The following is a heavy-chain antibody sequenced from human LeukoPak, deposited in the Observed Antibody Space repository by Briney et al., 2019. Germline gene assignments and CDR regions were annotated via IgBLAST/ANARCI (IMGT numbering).Heavy chain of an antibody. Sequence: PSETLSLTCSVSGGSVNSNSYYWGWIRRPPGGGLEWIGNIYYSGSTYYNPSLKSRVTISVDTSKNQFSLKLSSVTAADTAVYYCARLGYDFWSGYSYFDYWGQGTLVTVSS. CDR1: GGSVNSNSYY. CDR2: IYYSGST. CDR3: ARLGYDFWSGYSYFDY. D-gene: IGHD3-3*01. J-gene: IGHJ4*02. V-gene: IGHV4-39*01.